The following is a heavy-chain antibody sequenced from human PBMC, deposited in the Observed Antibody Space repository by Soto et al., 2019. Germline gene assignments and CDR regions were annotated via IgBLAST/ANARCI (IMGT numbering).Heavy chain of an antibody. D-gene: IGHD3-3*01. V-gene: IGHV1-8*01. Sequence: QVQLVQSGAEVKKPGASVKVSCKASGYTFTSYDINWARQATGQGLEWMGWMNPNSGNTGYAQKFQGRVTMTRNTSISTAYMELSSLRSEDTAVYYCARGVVTDDFWSGYWFDPWGQGTLVTVSS. CDR1: GYTFTSYD. CDR2: MNPNSGNT. J-gene: IGHJ5*02. CDR3: ARGVVTDDFWSGYWFDP.